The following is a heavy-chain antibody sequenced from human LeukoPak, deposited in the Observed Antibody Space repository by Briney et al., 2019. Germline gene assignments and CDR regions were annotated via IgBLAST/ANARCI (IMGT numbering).Heavy chain of an antibody. J-gene: IGHJ4*02. CDR1: GFTFDDYA. V-gene: IGHV3-9*01. D-gene: IGHD6-13*01. Sequence: PGRSLRLSCAASGFTFDDYAMHWVRQAPGKGLEWVSGISCNSVSIGYADSVKVRFTISRDNSKNTPYLQINTPRADDTAVYYCALQNRGDYGGQKLAQFDYWGQGNLVTVSS. CDR2: ISCNSVSI. CDR3: ALQNRGDYGGQKLAQFDY.